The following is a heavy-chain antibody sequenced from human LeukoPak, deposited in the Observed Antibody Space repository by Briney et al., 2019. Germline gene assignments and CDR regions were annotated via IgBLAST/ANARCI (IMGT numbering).Heavy chain of an antibody. CDR1: GGSISSSSYY. V-gene: IGHV4-39*07. J-gene: IGHJ4*02. D-gene: IGHD6-13*01. CDR3: ARRGRYSSSWSVKSHIYYFDY. Sequence: SETLSLTCTVSGGSISSSSYYWGWIRQPPGKGLEWIGSIYYSGSTNYNPSLKSRVTISVDTSKNQFSLKLSSVTAADTAVYYCARRGRYSSSWSVKSHIYYFDYWGQGTLVTVSS. CDR2: IYYSGST.